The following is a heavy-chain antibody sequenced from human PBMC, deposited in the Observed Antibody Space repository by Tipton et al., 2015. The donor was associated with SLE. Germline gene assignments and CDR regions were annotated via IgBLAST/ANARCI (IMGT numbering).Heavy chain of an antibody. CDR3: ARVVTVGAAHYYDIDV. CDR2: VYDSGTT. CDR1: GDSITSDIYY. V-gene: IGHV4-39*07. J-gene: IGHJ6*02. Sequence: TLSLTCFVSGDSITSDIYYWCWIRQPPGKGLEWIGSVYDSGTTHYNPSLKSRVTMSVDTYKTQFSLKLGSLTAADTAVYYCARVVTVGAAHYYDIDVWGQGTRVTVSS. D-gene: IGHD2-21*02.